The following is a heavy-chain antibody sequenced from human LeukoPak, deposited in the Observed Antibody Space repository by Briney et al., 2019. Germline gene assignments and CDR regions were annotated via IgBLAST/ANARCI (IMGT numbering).Heavy chain of an antibody. D-gene: IGHD4-23*01. J-gene: IGHJ6*02. CDR3: ATSPLFGGSYGMDA. V-gene: IGHV1-24*01. CDR1: GYTLTELS. CDR2: FDPEDDET. Sequence: ASVKVSCKVSGYTLTELSMHWVRQAPGKGLEWMGGFDPEDDETIYAQKFQGRVTMTEDTSTDTAYMELSSLRSEDTAVYYCATSPLFGGSYGMDAWGQGTTVTVSS.